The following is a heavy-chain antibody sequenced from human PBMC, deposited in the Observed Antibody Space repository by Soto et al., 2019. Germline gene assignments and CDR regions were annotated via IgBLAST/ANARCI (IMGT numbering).Heavy chain of an antibody. J-gene: IGHJ6*03. Sequence: EVQLLESGGGLVQPGGSLRLSCAASGFTFSSYAMSWVRQAPGKGLEWVSAISGSGGSTYYADSAKGRFTISRDNSKNTLYLQMNSLRAEDTAVYYCAKDTGTTWYYYYYMDVWCKGTTVTVSS. CDR2: ISGSGGST. D-gene: IGHD1-1*01. CDR3: AKDTGTTWYYYYYMDV. V-gene: IGHV3-23*01. CDR1: GFTFSSYA.